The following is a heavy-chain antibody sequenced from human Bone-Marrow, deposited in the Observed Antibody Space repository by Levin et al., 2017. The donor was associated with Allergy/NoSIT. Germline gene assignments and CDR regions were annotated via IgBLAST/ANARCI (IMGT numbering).Heavy chain of an antibody. CDR3: AREESAVTTFGIAYYLDV. J-gene: IGHJ6*03. CDR2: IWYDGSNK. D-gene: IGHD6-13*01. Sequence: GGSLRLSCGASGFTFRNHGMHWVRQAPGKGLEWVAVIWYDGSNKFYADSVKGRFTISRDDSKNTLYLQMDSLTVDDTGVYYCAREESAVTTFGIAYYLDVWGEGTTVAVSS. CDR1: GFTFRNHG. V-gene: IGHV3-33*01.